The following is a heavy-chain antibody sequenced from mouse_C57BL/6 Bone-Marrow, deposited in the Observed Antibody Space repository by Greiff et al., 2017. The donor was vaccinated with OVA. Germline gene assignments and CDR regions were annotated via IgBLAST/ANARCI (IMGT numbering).Heavy chain of an antibody. CDR1: GYTFTEYT. Sequence: QVQLQQSGAELVNPGASVKLSCKASGYTFTEYTIHWVKQRSGQGLEWIGWFYPGSGSIKYNEKFKEKATLTADKSSSTVYMELSILTSEDSAVYFCARHEDYYGSSFLYAMDYWGQGTSVTVSS. D-gene: IGHD1-1*01. CDR3: ARHEDYYGSSFLYAMDY. J-gene: IGHJ4*01. CDR2: FYPGSGSI. V-gene: IGHV1-62-2*01.